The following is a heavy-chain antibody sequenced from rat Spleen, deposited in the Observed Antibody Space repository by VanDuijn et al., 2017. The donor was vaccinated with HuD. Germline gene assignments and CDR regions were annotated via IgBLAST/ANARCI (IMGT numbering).Heavy chain of an antibody. J-gene: IGHJ4*01. V-gene: IGHV5-20*01. Sequence: EVQLVESGGGLVQPGRSLKISCAASGFIFSDYHLAWVRQAPTKGLEWVASINYDGTNIHYRDSVKGRFTVSRDNAKSILYLQMDSLRSEDTATYYCARRAYSGGRVMDAWGQGASVTVSS. D-gene: IGHD1-1*01. CDR1: GFIFSDYH. CDR3: ARRAYSGGRVMDA. CDR2: INYDGTNI.